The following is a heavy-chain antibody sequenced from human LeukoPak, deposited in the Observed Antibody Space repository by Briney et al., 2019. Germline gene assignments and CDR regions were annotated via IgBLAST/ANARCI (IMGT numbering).Heavy chain of an antibody. V-gene: IGHV3-48*03. Sequence: GGSLRLSCAASRFTFSSYEMNWVRQAPGKGLEWVSYISSSGSTIYYADSVKGRFTISRDNAKNSLYLQMNILRAEDTAVYYCAKYGSGIPWFDPWGQGTLVTVSS. CDR3: AKYGSGIPWFDP. CDR2: ISSSGSTI. CDR1: RFTFSSYE. D-gene: IGHD3-10*01. J-gene: IGHJ5*02.